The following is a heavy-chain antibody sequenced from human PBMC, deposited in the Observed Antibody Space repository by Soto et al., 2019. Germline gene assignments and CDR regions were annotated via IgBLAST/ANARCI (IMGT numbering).Heavy chain of an antibody. Sequence: QVQLQQWGAGLLKPSETLSLTCAVDGGSFRGYYWSWIRQPPGKGLEWIGEINHSGSTNYNPSLQSRVIISVDTYKKKFSLKLSSVTAADTAVYYCARGQQHMIKCGGVKGAFDIWGQGTMVTVSS. CDR2: INHSGST. J-gene: IGHJ3*02. D-gene: IGHD3-16*01. CDR3: ARGQQHMIKCGGVKGAFDI. V-gene: IGHV4-34*01. CDR1: GGSFRGYY.